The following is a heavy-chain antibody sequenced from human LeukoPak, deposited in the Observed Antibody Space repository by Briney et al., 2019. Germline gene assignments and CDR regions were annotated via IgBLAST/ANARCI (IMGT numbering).Heavy chain of an antibody. Sequence: SETLSLTCTVSGGSISSYYWSWIRQPPGKGLEWIGYIYYSGSTNHNPSLKSRVTISVDTSKNQFSLKLSSVTAADTAVYYCARADGLTGSFRKINWFDPWGQGTLVTVSS. CDR1: GGSISSYY. D-gene: IGHD3-9*01. CDR3: ARADGLTGSFRKINWFDP. V-gene: IGHV4-59*08. CDR2: IYYSGST. J-gene: IGHJ5*02.